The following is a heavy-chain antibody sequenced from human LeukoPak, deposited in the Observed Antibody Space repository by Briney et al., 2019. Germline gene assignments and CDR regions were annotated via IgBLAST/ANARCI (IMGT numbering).Heavy chain of an antibody. CDR2: INPNSGGT. CDR3: ARDRMIGGYDSDSFDY. J-gene: IGHJ4*02. CDR1: GYTFTGYY. Sequence: ASVKVSCKASGYTFTGYYMHWVRQAPGQGLEWMGWINPNSGGTNHAQKFQGRVTMTRDTSISTAYMELSRLRSDDTAVYYCARDRMIGGYDSDSFDYWGQGTLVTVSS. V-gene: IGHV1-2*02. D-gene: IGHD5-12*01.